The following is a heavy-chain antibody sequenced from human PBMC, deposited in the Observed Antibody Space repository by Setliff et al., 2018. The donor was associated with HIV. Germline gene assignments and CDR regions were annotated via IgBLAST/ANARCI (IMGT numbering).Heavy chain of an antibody. D-gene: IGHD3-16*01. CDR3: AKRTFGSGRFDP. V-gene: IGHV4-61*09. CDR2: IHTTGST. CDR1: GDSISSGSYY. J-gene: IGHJ5*02. Sequence: SETLSLTCSVSGDSISSGSYYWTWIRLPAGKGLEWIGQIHTTGSTNYNPSLKSRVTISIDTSKNQFSLKLNSVTATDTAVNYCAKRTFGSGRFDPWGQGTLVTVSS.